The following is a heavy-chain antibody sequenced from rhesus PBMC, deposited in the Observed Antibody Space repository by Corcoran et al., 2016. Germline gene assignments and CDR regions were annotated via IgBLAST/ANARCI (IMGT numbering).Heavy chain of an antibody. Sequence: QVQLQESGPGLVTPSETLSLTCAVSGGSIIRSNWLRWIRQPPGKGLEWIGYISGSSGSTYYNPSLKSRVTISKDTSKNQFSLKLSSVTAADTAVYYCAREGLYSNYGYWGQGVLVTVSS. CDR2: ISGSSGST. J-gene: IGHJ4*01. CDR1: GGSIIRSNW. D-gene: IGHD4-23*01. V-gene: IGHV4S19*01. CDR3: AREGLYSNYGY.